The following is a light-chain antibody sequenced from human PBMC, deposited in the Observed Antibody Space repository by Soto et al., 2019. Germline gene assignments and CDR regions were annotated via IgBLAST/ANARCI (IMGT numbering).Light chain of an antibody. CDR2: WAS. CDR3: QQYYSTPPVT. V-gene: IGKV4-1*01. J-gene: IGKJ4*01. CDR1: QSVLYSSNNKNY. Sequence: DIVMTQSPDSLAVSLGERATINCKSSQSVLYSSNNKNYLAWYQQKPGQPPKLLIYWASTRESGVPDRFSGSGSGTDFTLTISSLQAEDVVVYYCQQYYSTPPVTFGGGTKVDIK.